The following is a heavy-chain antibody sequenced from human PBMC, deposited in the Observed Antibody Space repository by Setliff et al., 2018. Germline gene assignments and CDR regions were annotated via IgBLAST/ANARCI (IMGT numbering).Heavy chain of an antibody. CDR1: GGSIRSGTYY. CDR3: ARGRLAWGIDY. V-gene: IGHV4-61*09. J-gene: IGHJ4*02. CDR2: IYGTGST. Sequence: SETLSLTCNVSGGSIRSGTYYWSWIRQPAERGLEWIGHIYGTGSTSYNPSLKSRVTISVDTSKNQFSLKLTSMTAADTAVYYCARGRLAWGIDYWGQGTLVTVSS. D-gene: IGHD3-16*01.